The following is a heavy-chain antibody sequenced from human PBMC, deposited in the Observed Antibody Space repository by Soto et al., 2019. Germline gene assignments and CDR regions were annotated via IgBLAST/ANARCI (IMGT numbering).Heavy chain of an antibody. D-gene: IGHD6-19*01. V-gene: IGHV1-18*01. CDR3: ARDLYYSSGRYFDHDAFDI. J-gene: IGHJ3*02. Sequence: QVQLVQSGADVKKPGASVKVSCKASGYNFTSYGISWVRQAPGQGLEWMGWTSHHNDRTKYARRCQDRVTMTTETPTSTVYMELGSLRSDDTAVYYCARDLYYSSGRYFDHDAFDIWGQGTVVTVSS. CDR2: TSHHNDRT. CDR1: GYNFTSYG.